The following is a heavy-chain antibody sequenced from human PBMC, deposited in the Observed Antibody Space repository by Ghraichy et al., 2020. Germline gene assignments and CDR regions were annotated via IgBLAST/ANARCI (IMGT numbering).Heavy chain of an antibody. V-gene: IGHV2-26*01. CDR1: GFSLSNARMG. CDR3: ARGDSGSYGYYYYGMDV. D-gene: IGHD1-26*01. CDR2: IFSNDEK. Sequence: SGPTLVKPTETLTLTCTVSGFSLSNARMGVSWIRQPPGKALEWLAHIFSNDEKSYSTSLKSRLTISKDTSKSQVVLTMTNMDPVDTATYYCARGDSGSYGYYYYGMDVWGQGTTVTVSS. J-gene: IGHJ6*02.